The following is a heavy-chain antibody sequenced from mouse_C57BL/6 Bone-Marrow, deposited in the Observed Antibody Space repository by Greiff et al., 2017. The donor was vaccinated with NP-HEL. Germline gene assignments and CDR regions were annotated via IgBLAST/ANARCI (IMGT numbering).Heavy chain of an antibody. Sequence: EVKLVESGGDLVKPGGSLKLSCAASGFTFSSYGMSWVRQTPDKRLEWVATISSGGSYTYYPDSVKGRFTISRDNAKNTLYLQMSSLKSEDTAMYYCARQTAQATDYAMDYWGQGTSATVSS. CDR2: ISSGGSYT. CDR1: GFTFSSYG. V-gene: IGHV5-6*01. D-gene: IGHD3-2*02. J-gene: IGHJ4*01. CDR3: ARQTAQATDYAMDY.